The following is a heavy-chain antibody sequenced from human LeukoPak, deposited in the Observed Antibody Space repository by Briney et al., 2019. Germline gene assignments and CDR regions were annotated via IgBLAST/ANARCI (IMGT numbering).Heavy chain of an antibody. CDR3: ARAYCSSTSCYVYFDY. CDR1: GGSISSYY. J-gene: IGHJ4*02. CDR2: IYYSGST. V-gene: IGHV4-59*01. D-gene: IGHD2-2*01. Sequence: SETLSLTCTVSGGSISSYYWSWIRQPPGKGLEWIGYIYYSGSTNYNPSLKSRVTISVDTSKNQFSLKLSSVTAADTAVYYCARAYCSSTSCYVYFDYWSQGTLVTVSS.